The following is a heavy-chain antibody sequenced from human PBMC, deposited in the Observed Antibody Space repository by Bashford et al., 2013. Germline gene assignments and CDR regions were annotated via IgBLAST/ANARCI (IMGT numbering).Heavy chain of an antibody. Sequence: SETLSLTCAVSGGSISSGGYSWSWIRQPPGKGLEWIGYIYHSGSTYYNPSLKSRVTISVDRSKNQFSLKLSSVTAADTAVYYCASPFCGGDCYSNYWGQGTLVTVSS. J-gene: IGHJ4*02. D-gene: IGHD2-21*02. CDR2: IYHSGST. V-gene: IGHV4-30-2*01. CDR3: ASPFCGGDCYSNY. CDR1: GGSISSGGYS.